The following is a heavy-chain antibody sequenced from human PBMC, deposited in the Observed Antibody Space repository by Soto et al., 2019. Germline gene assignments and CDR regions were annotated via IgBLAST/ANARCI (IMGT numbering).Heavy chain of an antibody. V-gene: IGHV1-69*01. CDR3: ASDGFSGRYYPY. CDR1: GGTFGSYA. Sequence: QEQLVQSGGEVKKPGSSVRVSCKASGGTFGSYAISWVRQAPGQGLAWMGGIVPMFTTPKYAQSFQGRVTITADASTVYMDLRSLTSEDMAVYFCASDGFSGRYYPYWGQGTLVTVSS. D-gene: IGHD1-26*01. CDR2: IVPMFTTP. J-gene: IGHJ4*02.